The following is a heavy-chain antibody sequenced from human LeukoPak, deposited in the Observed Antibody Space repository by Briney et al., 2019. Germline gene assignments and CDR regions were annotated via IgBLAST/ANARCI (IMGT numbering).Heavy chain of an antibody. Sequence: PGGSLRLSCAASGFTFSSYWMSWVRQAPGKGLEWVANIKHDGSEKYYVDSVKGRFTISRDNAKNSLYLPMNSLGAEDTAVYYCVYSGDYEKGYWGQGTLVTVSS. CDR2: IKHDGSEK. D-gene: IGHD4-17*01. J-gene: IGHJ4*02. CDR1: GFTFSSYW. V-gene: IGHV3-7*01. CDR3: VYSGDYEKGY.